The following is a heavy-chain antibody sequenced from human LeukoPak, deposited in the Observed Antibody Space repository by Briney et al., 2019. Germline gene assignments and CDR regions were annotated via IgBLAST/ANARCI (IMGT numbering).Heavy chain of an antibody. CDR3: ARDQTYYYDSSGYYRSYWYFDL. CDR1: GYTFTIYG. J-gene: IGHJ2*01. V-gene: IGHV1-18*01. Sequence: GASVKVSCTASGYTFTIYGISWVRQAPEQGLEWMGWISAYNGNTNYAQKLQGRVTMTTDTSTSTAYMELRSLRSDDTAVYYCARDQTYYYDSSGYYRSYWYFDLWGRGTLVTVSS. D-gene: IGHD3-22*01. CDR2: ISAYNGNT.